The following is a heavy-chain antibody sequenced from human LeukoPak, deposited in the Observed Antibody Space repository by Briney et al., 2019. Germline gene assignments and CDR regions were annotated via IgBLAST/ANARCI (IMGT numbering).Heavy chain of an antibody. Sequence: GASVKVSCKASGYTFTSYDINWVRQAPGQGLEWMGWISAYNGNTNYAQKLQGRVTMTTDTSTSTAYMELRSLRSDDTAVYYCARQDSSGWYGYFQHWGQGTLVTVSS. D-gene: IGHD6-19*01. V-gene: IGHV1-18*01. CDR2: ISAYNGNT. CDR1: GYTFTSYD. CDR3: ARQDSSGWYGYFQH. J-gene: IGHJ1*01.